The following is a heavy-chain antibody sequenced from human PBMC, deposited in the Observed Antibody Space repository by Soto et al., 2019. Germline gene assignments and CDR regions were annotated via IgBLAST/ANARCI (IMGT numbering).Heavy chain of an antibody. CDR2: IYHTGKT. Sequence: PSETLSLTCTVSGDAIYIGGYYWTWIRQHPGKGLEWIGYIYHTGKTYYNPSLESRVTMSVDTSKNQFSLKLSSVTAADTAVYYCARAYCTNGVCSRIAAAGSYYFDYWGQGTLVTVSS. CDR1: GDAIYIGGYY. J-gene: IGHJ4*02. D-gene: IGHD2-8*01. V-gene: IGHV4-31*03. CDR3: ARAYCTNGVCSRIAAAGSYYFDY.